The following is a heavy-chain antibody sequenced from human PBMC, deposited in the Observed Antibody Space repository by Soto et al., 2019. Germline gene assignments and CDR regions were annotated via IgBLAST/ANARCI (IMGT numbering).Heavy chain of an antibody. J-gene: IGHJ6*02. CDR1: GYTFTSYG. CDR3: ARDLGSATWWLRDRYYGMDG. CDR2: ISAYTGNT. Sequence: ASEKVSCKASGYTFTSYGISCVLHAPGQGLEWMGWISAYTGNTNYAQKLQGRVTMTTDTSTSTAYMELRSLRSDDTAVYYCARDLGSATWWLRDRYYGMDGWGQGTTVAVSS. V-gene: IGHV1-18*04. D-gene: IGHD5-12*01.